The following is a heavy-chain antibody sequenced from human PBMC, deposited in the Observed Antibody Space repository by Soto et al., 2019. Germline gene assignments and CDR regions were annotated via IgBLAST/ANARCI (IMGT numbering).Heavy chain of an antibody. CDR1: GGTFSSYA. Sequence: QVQLVQSGAEVKKPGSSVKVSCKASGGTFSSYAISWVRQAPGQGLEWMGGIIPIFGTANYAQKFQGRVTITADESTSPAYMELSSLRSEDTAVYYCARVRLAGYGSFGYYYYGMNVWGQGTTVTVSS. D-gene: IGHD3-10*01. CDR3: ARVRLAGYGSFGYYYYGMNV. J-gene: IGHJ6*02. CDR2: IIPIFGTA. V-gene: IGHV1-69*01.